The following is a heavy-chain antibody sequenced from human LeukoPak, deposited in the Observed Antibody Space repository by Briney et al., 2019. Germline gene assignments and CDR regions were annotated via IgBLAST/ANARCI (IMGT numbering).Heavy chain of an antibody. J-gene: IGHJ4*02. CDR2: ISSSGSTI. V-gene: IGHV3-48*03. CDR3: ARSYRYTAMALDY. CDR1: GFTFSSYE. D-gene: IGHD5-18*01. Sequence: GGSLRLSCAASGFTFSSYEMNWVRQAPGQGLEWVSYISSSGSTIYYADSVKGRFTISRDNAKNSLYLQMNSLRAEDTAVYYCARSYRYTAMALDYWGQGTLVTVSS.